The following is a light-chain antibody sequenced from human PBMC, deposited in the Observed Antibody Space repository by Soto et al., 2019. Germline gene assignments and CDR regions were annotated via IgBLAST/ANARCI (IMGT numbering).Light chain of an antibody. CDR1: SSDVGAYNY. Sequence: QSALTQPASVSGSPGQSITISCTGTSSDVGAYNYVSWYQQHPGKAPKLMIYDVNERPSGVSNRFSGSKSGNTASLTISGLQADEEADYYCSSYTSSSTLVFGGGTKVTVL. V-gene: IGLV2-14*01. CDR2: DVN. J-gene: IGLJ2*01. CDR3: SSYTSSSTLV.